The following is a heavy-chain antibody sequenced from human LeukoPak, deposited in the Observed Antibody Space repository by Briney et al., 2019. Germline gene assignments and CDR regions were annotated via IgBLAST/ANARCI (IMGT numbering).Heavy chain of an antibody. CDR3: ARQGRVLMVYARGYYMDV. J-gene: IGHJ6*03. Sequence: SVTLSLTCTVSGGSISSSSYYWGWIRQPPGKGLEWIGSIYYSGSTYYNPSLKSRVTISVDTSKNQFSLKLSSVTAADTAVYYCARQGRVLMVYARGYYMDVWGKGTTVTVSS. V-gene: IGHV4-39*01. D-gene: IGHD2-8*01. CDR2: IYYSGST. CDR1: GGSISSSSYY.